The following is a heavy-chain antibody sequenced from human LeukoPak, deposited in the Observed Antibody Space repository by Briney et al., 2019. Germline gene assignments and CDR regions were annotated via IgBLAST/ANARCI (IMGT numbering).Heavy chain of an antibody. CDR2: TNLHGTAV. J-gene: IGHJ4*02. CDR1: GLSFSNYW. CDR3: ASAYTYVRLGDH. Sequence: GGSLRLSCAVSGLSFSNYWMHWVRQAPGKGLVWVARTNLHGTAVDYADSVKDRFTISRDNAKNTLFLQMNSLRAEDTAVYYCASAYTYVRLGDHWGQGTLVTVSS. V-gene: IGHV3-74*01. D-gene: IGHD3-16*01.